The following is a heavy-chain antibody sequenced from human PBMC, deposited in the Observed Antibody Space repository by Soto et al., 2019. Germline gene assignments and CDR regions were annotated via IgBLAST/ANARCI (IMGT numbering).Heavy chain of an antibody. D-gene: IGHD6-6*01. Sequence: QLHLHESRPGLVKPSETLSLTCTVSGGSISSSSYYWGWIRQPPGKGLEWIGSIYYSGSTYYNPSLKSRVTKSVVTSRNQFSLKLRSVTAADTGVYYCAGVIIAARPDWFDPWGQGTLVTVSS. CDR3: AGVIIAARPDWFDP. CDR1: GGSISSSSYY. V-gene: IGHV4-39*01. J-gene: IGHJ5*02. CDR2: IYYSGST.